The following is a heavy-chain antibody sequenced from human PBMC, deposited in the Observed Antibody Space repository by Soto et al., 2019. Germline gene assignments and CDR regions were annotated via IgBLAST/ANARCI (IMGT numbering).Heavy chain of an antibody. Sequence: EVQLVESGGGLVKPGGSLRLSCAASGFTFSNAWMSWVRQAPGKGLEWVGRIKSKTDGGTTDYAAPVKGRFTISRDDANNTLYLQMNSLKTEDTAVYYCTTDHYGGSFDYWGQGTLVTVSS. CDR1: GFTFSNAW. J-gene: IGHJ4*02. CDR3: TTDHYGGSFDY. CDR2: IKSKTDGGTT. D-gene: IGHD4-17*01. V-gene: IGHV3-15*01.